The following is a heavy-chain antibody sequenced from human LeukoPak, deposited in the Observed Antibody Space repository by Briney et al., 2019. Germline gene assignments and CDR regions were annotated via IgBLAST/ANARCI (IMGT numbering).Heavy chain of an antibody. Sequence: ASVKVSCKASGYTFTGYYMHWVRQAPGQGLEWMGWINPNSGGTNCAQKFQGRVTMTRDTSISTAYMELSRLRSDDTAVYYCARDPNDYGDYSTQAQKDYWGQGTLVTVSS. CDR2: INPNSGGT. V-gene: IGHV1-2*02. CDR1: GYTFTGYY. J-gene: IGHJ4*02. D-gene: IGHD4-17*01. CDR3: ARDPNDYGDYSTQAQKDY.